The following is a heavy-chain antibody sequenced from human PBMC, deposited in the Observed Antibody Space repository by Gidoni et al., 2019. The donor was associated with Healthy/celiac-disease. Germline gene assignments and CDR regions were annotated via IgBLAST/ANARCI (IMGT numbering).Heavy chain of an antibody. CDR2: ISGSGGRT. CDR1: GFTFSSYA. D-gene: IGHD2-21*02. V-gene: IGHV3-23*01. J-gene: IGHJ4*02. CDR3: AKDSYAYCGGDCYSDY. Sequence: EVQLLESGGGLVQPGGSLRLSCAASGFTFSSYARSWVRQAPGTGLEWVSAISGSGGRTYYADSVKGRFTISRDNSKNTLYLQMNSLRAEDTAVYYCAKDSYAYCGGDCYSDYWGQGTLVTVSS.